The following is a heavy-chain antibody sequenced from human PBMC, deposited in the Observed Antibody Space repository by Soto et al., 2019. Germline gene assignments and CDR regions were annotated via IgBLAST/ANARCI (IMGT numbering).Heavy chain of an antibody. CDR2: ISSNTWTI. V-gene: IGHV3-48*02. CDR3: ARGPSASAPLSDWYFDL. J-gene: IGHJ2*01. Sequence: EVQLVESGGGLVQPGGSLRLSCAASGFTFSSYSVNWVRQAPGKGLEWISYISSNTWTIYYADAVKGRFTISRDNAKNSLDLQMNSLRDGDTAVYYCARGPSASAPLSDWYFDLWGRGTLVTVSS. CDR1: GFTFSSYS.